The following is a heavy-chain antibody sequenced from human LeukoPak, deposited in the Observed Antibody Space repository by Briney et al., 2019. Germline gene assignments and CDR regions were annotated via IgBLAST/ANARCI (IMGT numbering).Heavy chain of an antibody. D-gene: IGHD3-10*01. Sequence: SEALSLTCTVSGGSISSSSYYWGWIRQPPGKGLEWIGSIYYSGSTYYNPSLKSRVTISVDTSKNQFSLKLSSVTAADTAVYYCARTRYYYNSRSYGAPYYFDYWGQGTLVTVSS. CDR2: IYYSGST. J-gene: IGHJ4*02. V-gene: IGHV4-39*01. CDR3: ARTRYYYNSRSYGAPYYFDY. CDR1: GGSISSSSYY.